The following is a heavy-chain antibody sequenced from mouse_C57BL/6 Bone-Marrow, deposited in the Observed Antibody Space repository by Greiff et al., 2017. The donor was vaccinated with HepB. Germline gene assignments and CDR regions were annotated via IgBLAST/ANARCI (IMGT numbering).Heavy chain of an antibody. CDR3: ARGGYSYYYAMDY. J-gene: IGHJ4*01. Sequence: HVQLQQPGTELVKPGASVKLSCKASGYTFTSYWMHWVKQRPGQGLEWIGNINPSNGGTNYNEKFKSKATLTVDKSSSTAYMQLSSLTSEDSAVYYCARGGYSYYYAMDYWGQGTSVTVSS. CDR2: INPSNGGT. V-gene: IGHV1-53*01. CDR1: GYTFTSYW. D-gene: IGHD2-3*01.